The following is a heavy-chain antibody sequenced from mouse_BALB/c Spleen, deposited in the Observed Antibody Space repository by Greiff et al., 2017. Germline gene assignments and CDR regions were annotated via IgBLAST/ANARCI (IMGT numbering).Heavy chain of an antibody. V-gene: IGHV5-17*02. Sequence: EVQLVESGGGLVQPGGSRKLSCAASGFTFSSFGMHWVRQAPEKGLEWVAYISSGSSTIYYADTVKGRFTISRDNPKNTLFLQMTSLRSEDTAMYYCARSVPLLRYFDYWGQGTTLTVSS. CDR2: ISSGSSTI. CDR1: GFTFSSFG. CDR3: ARSVPLLRYFDY. D-gene: IGHD1-1*01. J-gene: IGHJ2*01.